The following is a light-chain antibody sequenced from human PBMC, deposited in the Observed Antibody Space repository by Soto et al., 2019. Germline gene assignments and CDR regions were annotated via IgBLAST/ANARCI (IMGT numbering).Light chain of an antibody. V-gene: IGLV4-69*01. CDR1: SGHSSYA. Sequence: QLVLTQSPSASASLGASVKLTCTLSSGHSSYAIAWHQQQPEKGPRYLMKLNSDGSHSKGDGIPDRFSGSSSGAERYLTISSLRSEDEADYYCQTWGTGIQGVFGGGTKLTVL. CDR2: LNSDGSH. J-gene: IGLJ3*02. CDR3: QTWGTGIQGV.